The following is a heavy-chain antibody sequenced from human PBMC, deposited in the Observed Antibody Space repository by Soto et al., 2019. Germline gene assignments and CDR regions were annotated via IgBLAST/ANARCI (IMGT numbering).Heavy chain of an antibody. D-gene: IGHD1-26*01. V-gene: IGHV4-61*08. J-gene: IGHJ4*02. Sequence: SETLSLTCTVSGGSISSGDYYWSWIRQPPGKGLEWIGYIYYSGSTNYNPSLKSRVTISVDTSKNQFSLKLSSVTAADTAVYYCARYWGGSYSPFDYWGQGTLVTVSS. CDR1: GGSISSGDYY. CDR2: IYYSGST. CDR3: ARYWGGSYSPFDY.